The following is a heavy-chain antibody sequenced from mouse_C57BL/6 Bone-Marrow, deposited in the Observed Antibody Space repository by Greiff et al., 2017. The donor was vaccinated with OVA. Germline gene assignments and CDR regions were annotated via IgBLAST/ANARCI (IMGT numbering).Heavy chain of an antibody. V-gene: IGHV1-69*01. CDR3: ARGYYFDY. Sequence: VQLQQSGAELVMPGASVKLSCKASGYTFTSYWMHWVKQRPGQGLEWIGEIDPSDSYTNYNQKFKGKSTLTVDKSSSTAYMQLSNLTSEDSAVYYCARGYYFDYWGQGTTLTVSS. J-gene: IGHJ2*01. CDR1: GYTFTSYW. CDR2: IDPSDSYT.